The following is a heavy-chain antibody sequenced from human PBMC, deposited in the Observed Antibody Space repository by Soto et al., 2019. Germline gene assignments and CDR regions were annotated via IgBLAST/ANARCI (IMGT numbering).Heavy chain of an antibody. V-gene: IGHV4-34*01. CDR1: GGSFSGYY. J-gene: IGHJ4*02. Sequence: QVQLQQWGAGLLKPSETLSLTCAVYGGSFSGYYWSWIRQPPGKGLEWIGEINHSGSTNYNPSLKSRVTISVDSTKNQFSLKRSSVTAADTAVYYCARGQGHYYDSSGYYRHWGQGTLVTVSS. D-gene: IGHD3-22*01. CDR2: INHSGST. CDR3: ARGQGHYYDSSGYYRH.